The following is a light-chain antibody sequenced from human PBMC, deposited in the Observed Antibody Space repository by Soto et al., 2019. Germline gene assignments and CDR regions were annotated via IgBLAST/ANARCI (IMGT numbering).Light chain of an antibody. CDR3: QQYGRSPLMYT. CDR1: RSVTSNF. V-gene: IGKV3-20*01. CDR2: GAS. J-gene: IGKJ2*01. Sequence: EIVLTQSPGTLSLSPGERATLSCRASRSVTSNFLAWYQQKPGQAPRLLIYGASTRAAGVPDRFSGSGSGTDFTLTITRLEPEDFAVYYCQQYGRSPLMYTFGQGTKLGVK.